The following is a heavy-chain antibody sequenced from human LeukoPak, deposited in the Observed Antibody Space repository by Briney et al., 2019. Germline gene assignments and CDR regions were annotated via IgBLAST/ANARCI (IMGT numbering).Heavy chain of an antibody. J-gene: IGHJ4*02. CDR2: ISGSGGST. Sequence: PGGSLRLSCAASGFTFSSYAMSWVRQAPGKGLEWVSAISGSGGSTYYADSVKGRFTISRDNSKNTLYLQMNSLRAEDTAVYYCAKDPYYYDSSGYYRFYPSDYWGQGTQVTVSS. D-gene: IGHD3-22*01. V-gene: IGHV3-23*01. CDR3: AKDPYYYDSSGYYRFYPSDY. CDR1: GFTFSSYA.